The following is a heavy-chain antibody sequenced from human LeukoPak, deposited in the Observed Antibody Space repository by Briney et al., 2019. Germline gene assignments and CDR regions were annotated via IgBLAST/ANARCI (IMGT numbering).Heavy chain of an antibody. J-gene: IGHJ3*02. V-gene: IGHV3-21*04. CDR1: GFTFSSYW. CDR2: ISSSSSYI. D-gene: IGHD6-19*01. Sequence: GGSLRLSCAASGFTFSSYWMSWVRQAPGKGLEWVSSISSSSSYIYYADSVKGRFTISRDNAKNSLYLQMNSLRAEDTAVYYCAKDLSSGWPDAFDIWGQGTMVTVSS. CDR3: AKDLSSGWPDAFDI.